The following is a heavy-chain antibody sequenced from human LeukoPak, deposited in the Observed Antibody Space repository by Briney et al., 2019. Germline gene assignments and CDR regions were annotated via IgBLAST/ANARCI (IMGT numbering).Heavy chain of an antibody. J-gene: IGHJ5*02. CDR3: ASSAQLGPSNWFDP. V-gene: IGHV4-39*01. CDR2: VYYSGST. CDR1: GGSISSSRYY. D-gene: IGHD6-13*01. Sequence: SETLSLTCTVPGGSISSSRYYWGWIRQPPGKGLEWIGSVYYSGSTYYNPSLKSRVTISVDKPKNQFSLRLSSVTAADTAVYYCASSAQLGPSNWFDPWGQGTLVTVSS.